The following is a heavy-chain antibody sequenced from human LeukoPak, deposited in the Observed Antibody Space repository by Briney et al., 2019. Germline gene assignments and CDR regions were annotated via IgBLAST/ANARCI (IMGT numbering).Heavy chain of an antibody. Sequence: AASVKVSCKASGYTFTSYGMNWVRQAPGQGLEWMGWINTNTGNPTYAQGFTGRFVFSLDTSVSTAYLQISSLKAEDTAVYYCARGSWDVASMGYYGYYYYMDVWGKGTTVTVSS. CDR1: GYTFTSYG. D-gene: IGHD3-16*01. CDR3: ARGSWDVASMGYYGYYYYMDV. V-gene: IGHV7-4-1*02. J-gene: IGHJ6*03. CDR2: INTNTGNP.